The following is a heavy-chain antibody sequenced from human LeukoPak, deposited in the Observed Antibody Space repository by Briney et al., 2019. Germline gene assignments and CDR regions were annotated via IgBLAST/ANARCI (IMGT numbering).Heavy chain of an antibody. J-gene: IGHJ4*02. CDR3: ARDRSEQWLVKDY. CDR2: IIPIFGTA. D-gene: IGHD6-19*01. Sequence: GASVKVSCKASGGTFSSYAISWVRQAPGQGLEWMGGIIPIFGTANYAQKFQGRVTITADESTSTAYMELSSLRSDDTAVYYCARDRSEQWLVKDYWGQGTLVTVSS. V-gene: IGHV1-69*13. CDR1: GGTFSSYA.